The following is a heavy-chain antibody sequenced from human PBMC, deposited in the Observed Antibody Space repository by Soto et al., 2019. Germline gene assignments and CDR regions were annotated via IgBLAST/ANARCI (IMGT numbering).Heavy chain of an antibody. CDR2: IVPVFDAP. CDR3: AREGPFCSDVGCQVRKTESWFDS. Sequence: GASVKVSCKASGDSFKNLAINWVRQAPGQGLEWLGGIVPVFDAPIYAQKFQGRVTITADKSTTVAYMELNSLTSDDTAVYYCAREGPFCSDVGCQVRKTESWFDSWGQGTRVTVSS. V-gene: IGHV1-69*06. J-gene: IGHJ5*01. D-gene: IGHD3-3*01. CDR1: GDSFKNLA.